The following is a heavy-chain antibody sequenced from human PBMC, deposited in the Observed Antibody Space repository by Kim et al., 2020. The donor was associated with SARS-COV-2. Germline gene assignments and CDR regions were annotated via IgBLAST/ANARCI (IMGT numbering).Heavy chain of an antibody. CDR1: VGSFSGYY. CDR2: ISHSGST. CDR3: VGGRYGSVRGYYFDY. Sequence: SETLSLTCAVYVGSFSGYYWTWIRQPPGRGLEWIGDISHSGSTNYNPSLTSRVTISVDTTKNQFLLKLNSVTAADRGVDFCVGGRYGSVRGYYFDYWGRG. D-gene: IGHD6-19*01. J-gene: IGHJ4*02. V-gene: IGHV4-34*01.